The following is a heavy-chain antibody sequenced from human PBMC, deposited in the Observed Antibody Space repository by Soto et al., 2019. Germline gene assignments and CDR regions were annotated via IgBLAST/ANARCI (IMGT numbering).Heavy chain of an antibody. D-gene: IGHD6-19*01. CDR2: ISYDGSNK. CDR3: ARYTSAALFDS. V-gene: IGHV3-30*03. Sequence: HPGGSLRLSCAASGFTFRTHGIHWVRQAPGKGLEWVALISYDGSNKYYGDSVKGRFTISRDNSENTLYLQMNSLRAEDTAVYYCARYTSAALFDSWGQGTLVTVSS. CDR1: GFTFRTHG. J-gene: IGHJ4*02.